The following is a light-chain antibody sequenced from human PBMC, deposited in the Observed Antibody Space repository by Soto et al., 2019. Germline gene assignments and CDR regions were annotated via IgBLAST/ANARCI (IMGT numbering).Light chain of an antibody. Sequence: DIQMTQSPSTLSASVGDRVTITCRASQSISTKLAWYQQKPGKAPKLLIYRASSLESGVPSRFSGSGSGTEFTLTISSLQPDDSATYYCQHFNSYPLTFGGGTKVEMK. J-gene: IGKJ4*01. CDR1: QSISTK. CDR2: RAS. V-gene: IGKV1-5*03. CDR3: QHFNSYPLT.